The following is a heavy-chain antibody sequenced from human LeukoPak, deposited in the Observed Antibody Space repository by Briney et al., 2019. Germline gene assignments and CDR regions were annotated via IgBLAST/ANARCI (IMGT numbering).Heavy chain of an antibody. Sequence: GGSLRLSCAASGFTFSSYWMSWVRQAPGKGPEWVANIKEDGSEKYYVDSVKGRFSISRDNAKNSLYLQMNSLRAEDTAVYYCARVLTIIVVAPFALDIWGQGTMVTVSS. CDR1: GFTFSSYW. D-gene: IGHD3-22*01. CDR2: IKEDGSEK. V-gene: IGHV3-7*01. J-gene: IGHJ3*02. CDR3: ARVLTIIVVAPFALDI.